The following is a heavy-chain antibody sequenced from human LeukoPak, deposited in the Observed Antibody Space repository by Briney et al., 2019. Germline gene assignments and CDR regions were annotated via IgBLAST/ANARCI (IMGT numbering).Heavy chain of an antibody. CDR1: GGTFSSYG. V-gene: IGHV1-18*01. J-gene: IGHJ6*02. Sequence: ASVKVSCKASGGTFSSYGISWVRQAPGQGLEWMGWISAYNGNTNYAQKLQGRVTMTTDTSTSTAYMELRSLRSDDTAVYYCARDQSPYYDFWSGYYFRAAHGMDVWGQGTTVTVSS. CDR3: ARDQSPYYDFWSGYYFRAAHGMDV. CDR2: ISAYNGNT. D-gene: IGHD3-3*01.